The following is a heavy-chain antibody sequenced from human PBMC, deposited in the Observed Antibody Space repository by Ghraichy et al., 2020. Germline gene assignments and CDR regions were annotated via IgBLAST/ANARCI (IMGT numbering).Heavy chain of an antibody. Sequence: SETLSLTCTVSGGSISSYYWSWIRQPPGKGLEWIGYIYYSGSTNYNPSLKSRVTISVDTSKNQFSLKLSSVTAADTAVYYCASTPSSGDWVWFDPWGQGTLVTVSS. J-gene: IGHJ5*02. V-gene: IGHV4-59*01. CDR1: GGSISSYY. CDR3: ASTPSSGDWVWFDP. CDR2: IYYSGST. D-gene: IGHD2-21*02.